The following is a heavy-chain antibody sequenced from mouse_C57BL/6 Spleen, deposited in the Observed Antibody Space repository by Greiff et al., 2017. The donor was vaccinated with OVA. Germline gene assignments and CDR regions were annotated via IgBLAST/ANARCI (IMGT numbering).Heavy chain of an antibody. CDR3: AHSGGLPWYFGG. CDR2: IDPANGNT. V-gene: IGHV14-3*01. Sequence: EVQLQESVAELVRPGASVKLSCTASGFTIKNSYMHWVKQRPEQSLEWIGRIDPANGNTKYTPKFQGKATITADTSSNTAYLQLSSLTSEDTAIYYCAHSGGLPWYFGGWGTGTTVSVSS. J-gene: IGHJ1*03. CDR1: GFTIKNSY. D-gene: IGHD2-2*01.